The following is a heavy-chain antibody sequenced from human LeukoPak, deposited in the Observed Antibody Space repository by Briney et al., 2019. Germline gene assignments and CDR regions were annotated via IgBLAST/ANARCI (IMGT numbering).Heavy chain of an antibody. J-gene: IGHJ6*03. V-gene: IGHV3-23*01. CDR2: ISASGGRT. CDR3: AKGTYSDHPHYMDV. Sequence: GGSLRLSCAASGFTFRDYWMSWVRRAPGKGLEWVSAISASGGRTEYTDSGKGRFTISRDSSKNTLHLQMNSLRVEDTAVYYCAKGTYSDHPHYMDVWGKGTTVTVSS. D-gene: IGHD4-17*01. CDR1: GFTFRDYW.